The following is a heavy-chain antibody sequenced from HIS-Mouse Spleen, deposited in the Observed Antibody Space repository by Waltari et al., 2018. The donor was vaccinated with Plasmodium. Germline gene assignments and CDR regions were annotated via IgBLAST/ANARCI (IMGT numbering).Heavy chain of an antibody. D-gene: IGHD3-9*01. CDR2: ISSSSSYI. J-gene: IGHJ2*01. CDR1: GFPFSSYS. Sequence: EVQLVESGGGLVKPGGSLRLSWAASGFPFSSYSMHWVRQAPGKGLEWVSSISSSSSYIYYADSVKGRFTISRDNAKNSLYLQMNSLRAEDTAVYYCAREDILTGYYNDYWYFDLWGRGTLVTVSS. V-gene: IGHV3-21*01. CDR3: AREDILTGYYNDYWYFDL.